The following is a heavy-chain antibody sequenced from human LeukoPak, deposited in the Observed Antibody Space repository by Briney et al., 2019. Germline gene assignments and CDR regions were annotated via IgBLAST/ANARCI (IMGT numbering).Heavy chain of an antibody. CDR1: GGSISSSSYY. J-gene: IGHJ4*02. D-gene: IGHD3-16*01. CDR3: ARHAFAVYY. V-gene: IGHV4-39*01. CDR2: IYYSGST. Sequence: SETLSLTCTVSGGSISSSSYYWGWIRQPPGKGLEWIGSIYYSGSTYYNPSLKSRVTISVDTSKNQFSLKLSSVTAADTAVYYCARHAFAVYYWGQGTLVTVSP.